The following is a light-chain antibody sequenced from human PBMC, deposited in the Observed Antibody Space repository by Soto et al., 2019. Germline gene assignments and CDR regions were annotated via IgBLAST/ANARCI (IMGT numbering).Light chain of an antibody. Sequence: QSAVTQPPSVSGTPGQRVTIFCSGRRSNIGSNLVYWYQQLPGTAPKLLIFSNNQRPSGVPDRFSGSRSGTSASLAISGLRTEVEADYYCVAWDDNLSSRVFGVGTKLTVL. CDR2: SNN. CDR3: VAWDDNLSSRV. CDR1: RSNIGSNL. V-gene: IGLV1-47*02. J-gene: IGLJ3*02.